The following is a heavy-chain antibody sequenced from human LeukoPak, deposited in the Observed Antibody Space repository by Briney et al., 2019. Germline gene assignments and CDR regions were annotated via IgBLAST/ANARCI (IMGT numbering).Heavy chain of an antibody. CDR2: INPSGGST. D-gene: IGHD2-2*01. Sequence: ASVKVSCKASGYTFTSYYMHWVRQAPGQGLEWMGIINPSGGSTNYAQRFQGRVTITADESTSTAYMELTSLRSDDTAIYYCARGFIPVAMRHFDDWGQGTLVTVSS. CDR1: GYTFTSYY. V-gene: IGHV1-46*01. J-gene: IGHJ4*02. CDR3: ARGFIPVAMRHFDD.